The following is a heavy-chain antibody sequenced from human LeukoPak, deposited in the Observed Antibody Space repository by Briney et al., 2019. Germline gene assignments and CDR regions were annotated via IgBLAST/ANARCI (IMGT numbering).Heavy chain of an antibody. CDR3: GRLPGGWYYFDY. Sequence: SETLSLTCTASGAISSSSCHWGCIRQPPGEGLEWSGRIYYSGTTYYNPSLKSRVTISVATSKKQFSLKRSSVTAAGTAVYYCGRLPGGWYYFDYWGQGTLVTVSS. J-gene: IGHJ4*02. CDR2: IYYSGTT. CDR1: GAISSSSCH. V-gene: IGHV4-39*01. D-gene: IGHD6-19*01.